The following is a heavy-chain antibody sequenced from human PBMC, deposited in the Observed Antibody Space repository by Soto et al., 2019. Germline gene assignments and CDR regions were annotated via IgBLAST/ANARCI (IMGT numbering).Heavy chain of an antibody. D-gene: IGHD6-13*01. Sequence: GGSLRLSCEASGFTFSSYAMHWVRQAPGKGLEWVAVISYDGSNRYYADSVKGRFTISRDNSKNTLYLQMNSLRAEDTAVYYCARGIAAAGIPYGMDVWGQGTTVTVSS. CDR3: ARGIAAAGIPYGMDV. CDR1: GFTFSSYA. CDR2: ISYDGSNR. V-gene: IGHV3-30-3*01. J-gene: IGHJ6*02.